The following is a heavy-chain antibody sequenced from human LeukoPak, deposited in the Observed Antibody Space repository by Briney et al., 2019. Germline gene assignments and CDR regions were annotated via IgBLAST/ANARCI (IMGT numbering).Heavy chain of an antibody. V-gene: IGHV4-38-2*02. Sequence: SETLSLTCVVSGYPISSGYHWGWIRQPPGEGLEWIGSVYRSGSTYYNPSLKSRVTISVDTSKNQISLKVRSVTAADTAVYYCARENWVFDYWGQGILVTVSS. CDR3: ARENWVFDY. D-gene: IGHD7-27*01. CDR1: GYPISSGYH. CDR2: VYRSGST. J-gene: IGHJ4*02.